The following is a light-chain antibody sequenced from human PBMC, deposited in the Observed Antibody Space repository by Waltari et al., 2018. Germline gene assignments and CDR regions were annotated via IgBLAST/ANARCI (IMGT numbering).Light chain of an antibody. V-gene: IGKV2-28*01. CDR2: LGS. CDR1: QSLLHSNGYNY. J-gene: IGKJ1*01. Sequence: DIVMTQSPLSLPVTPGEPASISCRSSQSLLHSNGYNYLDWYLQKPGQSPQLLIYLGSNRASRVPDRFSGSGSGTDFILKISRVEAEDVGVYYCMQALQTPTFGQGTKVEIK. CDR3: MQALQTPT.